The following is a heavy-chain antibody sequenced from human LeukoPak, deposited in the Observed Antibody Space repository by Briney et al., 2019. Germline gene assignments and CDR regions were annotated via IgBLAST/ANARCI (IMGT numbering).Heavy chain of an antibody. CDR2: ISGGGGST. CDR3: ARYYYGSGSYSKEFDY. J-gene: IGHJ4*02. D-gene: IGHD3-10*01. Sequence: PGGSLRLSCAASGFTFSSYGMSWVRQAPGKGLEWVSGISGGGGSTYHADSVKGRFTISRDNSKNTLYLQMNSLRVEDTAIYYCARYYYGSGSYSKEFDYWGQGTLVTVSS. V-gene: IGHV3-23*01. CDR1: GFTFSSYG.